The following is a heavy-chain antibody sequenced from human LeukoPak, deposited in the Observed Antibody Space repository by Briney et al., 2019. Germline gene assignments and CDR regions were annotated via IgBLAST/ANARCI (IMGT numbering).Heavy chain of an antibody. Sequence: PSETLSLTCTVSGGSISSYYWSWIRQPPGKGLEWVGYIYYSGSTNYNPSLKSRVTISVDTSKNQFSLKLSSVTAANTAVYYCARRNIAAAGTTYWYFDLWGRGTLVTVSS. J-gene: IGHJ2*01. D-gene: IGHD6-13*01. CDR3: ARRNIAAAGTTYWYFDL. CDR1: GGSISSYY. CDR2: IYYSGST. V-gene: IGHV4-59*12.